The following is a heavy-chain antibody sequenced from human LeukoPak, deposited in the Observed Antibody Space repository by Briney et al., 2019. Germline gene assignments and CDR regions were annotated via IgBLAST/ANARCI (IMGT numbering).Heavy chain of an antibody. D-gene: IGHD3-10*01. V-gene: IGHV3-66*01. CDR1: GFTVSSNY. J-gene: IGHJ4*02. Sequence: PGGSLRLSCAASGFTVSSNYMSWVRQAPGKGLEWVSVIYSGGSTYYADSVKGRFTISRDNSKNTLYLQMNGLRAEDTAVYYCARDSAWFGELSSYWGQGTLVTVSS. CDR2: IYSGGST. CDR3: ARDSAWFGELSSY.